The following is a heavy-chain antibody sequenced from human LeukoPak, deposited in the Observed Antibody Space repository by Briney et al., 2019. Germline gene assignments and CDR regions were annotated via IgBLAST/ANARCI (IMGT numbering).Heavy chain of an antibody. D-gene: IGHD2-8*02. CDR1: GGSISSSSYY. J-gene: IGHJ4*02. CDR2: IYYSGST. V-gene: IGHV4-39*07. CDR3: ARDTGSTNDY. Sequence: SETLSLTCTVSGGSISSSSYYWGWIRQPSGKGLEWIGSIYYSGSTYYNPSLKSRVTISVDTSKNQFSLKLSSVTAADTAVYYCARDTGSTNDYWGQGTLVTVSS.